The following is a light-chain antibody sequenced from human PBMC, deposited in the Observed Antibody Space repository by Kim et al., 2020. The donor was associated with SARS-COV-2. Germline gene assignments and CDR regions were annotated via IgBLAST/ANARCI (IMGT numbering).Light chain of an antibody. CDR1: SSDVGGYNY. Sequence: GQSVTISCTGTSSDVGGYNYVSWFQQHPGKAPKLMISEVSKRPSGVPDRFSGSKSGNTASLTVSGLQAEDEADYYCSSYADNNNFVFGTGTKVTVL. V-gene: IGLV2-8*01. CDR2: EVS. CDR3: SSYADNNNFV. J-gene: IGLJ1*01.